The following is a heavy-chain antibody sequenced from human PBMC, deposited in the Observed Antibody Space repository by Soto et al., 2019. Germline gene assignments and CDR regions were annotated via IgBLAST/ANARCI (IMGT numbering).Heavy chain of an antibody. CDR2: IYPGDSDI. CDR3: ARLSGSPSGMDV. D-gene: IGHD6-6*01. Sequence: LKISCKGSGFSFTTYWIAWVRQMPGKGLEWMGIIYPGDSDIRYSPSFQGQVSISADRSITTAYLQWSSLKASDTAIYYCARLSGSPSGMDVWGLGTTVTVSS. CDR1: GFSFTTYW. J-gene: IGHJ6*02. V-gene: IGHV5-51*01.